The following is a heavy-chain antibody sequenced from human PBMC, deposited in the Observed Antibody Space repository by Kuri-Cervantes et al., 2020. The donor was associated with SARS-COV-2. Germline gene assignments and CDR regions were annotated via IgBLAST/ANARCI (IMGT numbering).Heavy chain of an antibody. J-gene: IGHJ3*01. CDR1: LYSISSGYY. D-gene: IGHD2-2*01. Sequence: TCAVSLYSISSGYYWDWIRQSPGKGPEWIGSIFHSGTTYYNPSLRSRVYISLDTSKNQFFLNVTSVTAADTAVYYCSRIRVTAAAALWGQGTMVTVSS. V-gene: IGHV4-38-2*01. CDR3: SRIRVTAAAAL. CDR2: IFHSGTT.